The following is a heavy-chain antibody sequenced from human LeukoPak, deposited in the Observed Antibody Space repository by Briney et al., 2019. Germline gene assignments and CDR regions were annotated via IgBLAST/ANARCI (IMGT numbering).Heavy chain of an antibody. Sequence: AGGSLRLSCAASGFTFSSYGMHWVRQAPGKGLEWEAVIWYDGRNKFYADSLKGRFTISRDNSKNTLYLQMNSLRAEDTAVYYCARVNRGDAFDIWGQGTLVTVSS. V-gene: IGHV3-33*01. J-gene: IGHJ3*02. D-gene: IGHD3-16*02. CDR1: GFTFSSYG. CDR3: ARVNRGDAFDI. CDR2: IWYDGRNK.